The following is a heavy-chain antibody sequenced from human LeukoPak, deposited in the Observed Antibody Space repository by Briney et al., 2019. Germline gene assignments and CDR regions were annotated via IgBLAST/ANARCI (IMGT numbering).Heavy chain of an antibody. CDR3: AKGRIVRGVTEPIFDY. V-gene: IGHV3-23*01. CDR2: ISGSGGST. Sequence: GWTLRLSCAASGFTFSSYGMSWVRQAPGKGLEWVSAISGSGGSTYYADSVKGRFTISRDNSKNTLYLQMNSLRAEDTAVYYCAKGRIVRGVTEPIFDYWGQGTLVTVSS. J-gene: IGHJ4*02. CDR1: GFTFSSYG. D-gene: IGHD3-10*01.